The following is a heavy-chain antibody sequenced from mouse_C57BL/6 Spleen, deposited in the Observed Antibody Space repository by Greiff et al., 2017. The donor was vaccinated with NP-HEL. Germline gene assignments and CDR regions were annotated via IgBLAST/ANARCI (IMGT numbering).Heavy chain of an antibody. Sequence: VKLQQSGPGLVQPSQSLSITCTVSGFSLTSYGVHWVRQSPGKGLEWLGVIWSGGSTDYNAAFISRLSISKDNSKSQVFFKMNSLQADDTAIYYCARITTVVHYYAMDYWGQGTSVTVSS. CDR1: GFSLTSYG. D-gene: IGHD1-1*01. V-gene: IGHV2-2*01. CDR2: IWSGGST. CDR3: ARITTVVHYYAMDY. J-gene: IGHJ4*01.